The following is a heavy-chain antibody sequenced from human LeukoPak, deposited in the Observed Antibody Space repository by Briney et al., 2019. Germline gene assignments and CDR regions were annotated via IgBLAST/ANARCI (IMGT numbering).Heavy chain of an antibody. CDR2: INNDGDNT. Sequence: GGSLRLSCAASGFTFRTYAMSWVRQTPGKGLEWVSAINNDGDNTYYADSVKGRFSVSRDNSKNTLHLQMNSLRAEDTARYYCVQQLGYCGGGSCYFTSWGQGTLVTVSS. D-gene: IGHD2-15*01. CDR3: VQQLGYCGGGSCYFTS. V-gene: IGHV3-23*01. J-gene: IGHJ5*02. CDR1: GFTFRTYA.